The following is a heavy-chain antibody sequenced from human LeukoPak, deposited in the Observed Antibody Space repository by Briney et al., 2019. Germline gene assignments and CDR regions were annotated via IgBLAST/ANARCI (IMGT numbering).Heavy chain of an antibody. CDR1: GFTFSNYA. D-gene: IGHD3-3*01. J-gene: IGHJ4*02. CDR2: IRGSGGSA. CDR3: ASLGSDKPRWIFGVVIGSDFDY. Sequence: AGGSLRLSCAASGFTFSNYAMSWVRQAPGKGLEWVSVIRGSGGSAYSADSVKGRFIISRDNSKNTLYLQMNSLRAEDTAVYYCASLGSDKPRWIFGVVIGSDFDYWGQGTLVTVPS. V-gene: IGHV3-23*01.